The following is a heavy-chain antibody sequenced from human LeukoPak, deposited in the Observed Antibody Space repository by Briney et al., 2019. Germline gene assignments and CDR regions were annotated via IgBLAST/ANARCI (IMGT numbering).Heavy chain of an antibody. CDR2: IYYSGST. D-gene: IGHD6-6*01. V-gene: IGHV4-59*01. CDR1: GGSISSYY. J-gene: IGHJ3*02. CDR3: ARGQYSSFDAFDI. Sequence: PSETLSLTCTVSGGSISSYYWSWLRQPPGKGLEWIGYIYYSGSTNYNPSLKSRVTISVDTSKNQFSLKLSSVTAADTAVYYCARGQYSSFDAFDIWGQGTMVTVSS.